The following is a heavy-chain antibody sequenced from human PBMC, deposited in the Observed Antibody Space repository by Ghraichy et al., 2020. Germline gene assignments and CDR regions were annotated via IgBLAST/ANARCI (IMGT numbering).Heavy chain of an antibody. V-gene: IGHV1-18*01. CDR2: ISAYNGDT. Sequence: ASVKVSCKASGFPFTNYAITWVRQAPGQGLEWMGWISAYNGDTIYAQKFQGRVTMTADTPTSTAYMELRSLRSDDTAVYYCARFSQLLPYYYYYMDVGGKGTTVTVSS. CDR1: GFPFTNYA. D-gene: IGHD2-2*01. J-gene: IGHJ6*03. CDR3: ARFSQLLPYYYYYMDV.